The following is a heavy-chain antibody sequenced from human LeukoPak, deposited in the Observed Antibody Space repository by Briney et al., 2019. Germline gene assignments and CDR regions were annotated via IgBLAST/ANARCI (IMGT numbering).Heavy chain of an antibody. V-gene: IGHV3-21*06. CDR2: IGASGNTT. CDR1: GLIFSNYV. J-gene: IGHJ4*02. Sequence: GGSLRLSCVGSGLIFSNYVMSWVRQAPGKGLEWVSSIGASGNTTYYADSVKGRFTISRDNAKNILYLQMNSLRVEDTAVYYCARDLDWLLFDYWGQGTLVTVSS. CDR3: ARDLDWLLFDY. D-gene: IGHD3-9*01.